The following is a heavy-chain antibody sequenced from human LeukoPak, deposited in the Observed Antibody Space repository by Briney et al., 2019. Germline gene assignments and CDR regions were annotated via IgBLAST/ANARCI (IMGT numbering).Heavy chain of an antibody. Sequence: GGSLRLSCAASGFTFSSYCMHWVRQAPGKGLEGVAVIWYDGSNKYYADSVKGRFTISRDNSKNTLYLHMNSLRAEDTAVYYCARDAAQPYYYYYYMDVWGKGTTVTVSS. V-gene: IGHV3-33*01. CDR3: ARDAAQPYYYYYYMDV. D-gene: IGHD6-25*01. CDR2: IWYDGSNK. CDR1: GFTFSSYC. J-gene: IGHJ6*03.